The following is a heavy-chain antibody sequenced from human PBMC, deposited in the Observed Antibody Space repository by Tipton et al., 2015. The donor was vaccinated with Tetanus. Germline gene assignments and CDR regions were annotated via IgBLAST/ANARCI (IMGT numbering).Heavy chain of an antibody. CDR1: GGSLTSSDYY. J-gene: IGHJ4*02. CDR3: ARGLPREPFYFDY. Sequence: TLSLTCIVSGGSLTSSDYYGAWVRQSPVKGLEWIGSVSYSGRTYYNPSLKSRVSMSVDTSKKDFSLRLGSVTAADTAVYYCARGLPREPFYFDYWGQGKQVSVSS. D-gene: IGHD1-26*01. CDR2: VSYSGRT. V-gene: IGHV4-39*02.